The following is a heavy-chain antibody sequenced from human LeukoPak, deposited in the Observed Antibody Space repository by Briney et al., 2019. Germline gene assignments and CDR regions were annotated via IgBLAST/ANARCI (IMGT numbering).Heavy chain of an antibody. CDR2: IIPIFGTA. CDR1: GGTFSSYA. V-gene: IGHV1-69*13. D-gene: IGHD3-22*01. J-gene: IGHJ4*02. CDR3: ARYSYDSSGYFDY. Sequence: SVKVSRKASGGTFSSYAISWVRQAPGQGLEWMGRIIPIFGTANYAQKFQGRVTITADESTSTAYMELSSLRSEDTAVYYCARYSYDSSGYFDYWGQGTLVTVSS.